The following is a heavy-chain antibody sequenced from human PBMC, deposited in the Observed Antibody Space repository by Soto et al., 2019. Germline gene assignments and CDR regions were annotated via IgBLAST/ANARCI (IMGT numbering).Heavy chain of an antibody. D-gene: IGHD6-19*01. V-gene: IGHV1-18*01. CDR2: ISGNNGDT. CDR3: GRGGLAVSGTYDY. CDR1: GYTFTNYG. Sequence: QVPLVQSGAEVKKSGASMKVSCKASGYTFTNYGVAWVRRAPVQGLEWMGWISGNNGDTKYAQKLQNRVTMTTDTSTNTAYMEVRSLRSDDTAVYYCGRGGLAVSGTYDYGGQGTLVTVSS. J-gene: IGHJ4*02.